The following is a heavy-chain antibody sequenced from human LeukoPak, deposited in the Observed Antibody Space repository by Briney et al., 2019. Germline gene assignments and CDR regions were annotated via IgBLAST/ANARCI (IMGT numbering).Heavy chain of an antibody. J-gene: IGHJ5*02. CDR2: ITGNAGSL. Sequence: GGSLRLSCAASGFTFSNSPMSWVRQTPGKGLEWVSAITGNAGSLYHADSVKGRFTISRSNSKNTLSLQMDSLKVDDTAVYYCARLGSTWYPDSWGQGTLVTVSS. D-gene: IGHD6-13*01. CDR1: GFTFSNSP. CDR3: ARLGSTWYPDS. V-gene: IGHV3-23*01.